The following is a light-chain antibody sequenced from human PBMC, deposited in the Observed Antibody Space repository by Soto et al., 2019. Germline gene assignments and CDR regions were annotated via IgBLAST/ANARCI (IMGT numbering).Light chain of an antibody. CDR2: NAA. J-gene: IGKJ1*01. V-gene: IGKV1-39*01. CDR3: QQYNSYSWT. CDR1: QPINSH. Sequence: DIKMTQSPSSLSASVGDRVTITYWASQPINSHLNWYQQKPGKAPNSLIYNAASLQSGVPSRFSGSGSGTDFTLTITSLQPEDFATYYCQQYNSYSWTFGQGTKVDIK.